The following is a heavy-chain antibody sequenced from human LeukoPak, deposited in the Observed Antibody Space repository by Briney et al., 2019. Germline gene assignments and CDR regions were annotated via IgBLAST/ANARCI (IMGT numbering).Heavy chain of an antibody. CDR1: GFTVSSNY. J-gene: IGHJ3*02. V-gene: IGHV3-53*01. CDR2: IYGGGST. D-gene: IGHD1-26*01. Sequence: PGGSLRLSCAASGFTVSSNYMSWVRQAPGKGLEWVSVIYGGGSTHYADSVKGRFTISRDNSKNTLYLQMNGLRVEDTAVYYCARGGARGDAFDIWGPGTMVTVSS. CDR3: ARGGARGDAFDI.